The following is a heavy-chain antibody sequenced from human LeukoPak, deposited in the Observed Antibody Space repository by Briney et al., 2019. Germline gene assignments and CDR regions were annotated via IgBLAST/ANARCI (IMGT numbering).Heavy chain of an antibody. CDR2: ISAYNGNT. CDR1: GYTFTSYG. J-gene: IGHJ3*02. Sequence: ASVKVSCKASGYTFTSYGISWVRQAPGQGLEWMGWISAYNGNTNYAQKLQGRVTMTTDTSTSTAYMELRSLRSDDTAVYYWAREQTYYDILTGYYRLDAFDIWGQGTMVTVSS. CDR3: AREQTYYDILTGYYRLDAFDI. V-gene: IGHV1-18*01. D-gene: IGHD3-9*01.